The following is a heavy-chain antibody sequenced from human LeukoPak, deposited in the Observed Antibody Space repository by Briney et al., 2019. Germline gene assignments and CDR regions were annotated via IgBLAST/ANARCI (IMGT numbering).Heavy chain of an antibody. V-gene: IGHV1-18*01. CDR2: ISDYNGNT. Sequence: ASVKVSCKASGYTFTSYGISWVRQAPGQGLEWMGWISDYNGNTKYAQKLQGRVGMTQDPCTSRAYMALRSLRSDDTAVYYCARIHYSYGSFDPWGQGTLVTVSS. CDR1: GYTFTSYG. CDR3: ARIHYSYGSFDP. D-gene: IGHD5-18*01. J-gene: IGHJ5*02.